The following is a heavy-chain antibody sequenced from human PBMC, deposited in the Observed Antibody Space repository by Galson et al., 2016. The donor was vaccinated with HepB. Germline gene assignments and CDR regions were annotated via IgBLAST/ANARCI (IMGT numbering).Heavy chain of an antibody. CDR1: GGTFRRYA. CDR3: ARGGDSSAWYEVFL. Sequence: SVKVSCKATGGTFRRYAISWVRQAPGQGLEWMGGIIPMYGTANYAQKFQGRVTITADESTSTAYMELNSLRSEDTAVYYCARGGDSSAWYEVFLWGQGTLVTVSS. CDR2: IIPMYGTA. D-gene: IGHD6-19*01. J-gene: IGHJ4*02. V-gene: IGHV1-69*13.